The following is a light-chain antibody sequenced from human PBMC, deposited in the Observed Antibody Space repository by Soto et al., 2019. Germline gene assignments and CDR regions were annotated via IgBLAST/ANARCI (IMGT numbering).Light chain of an antibody. CDR1: QTINTN. Sequence: DRVMTQSPATLSMSPGERATLSCRASQTINTNLAWNPQKPGQAPRLLIYGASTRATGIPDRFSGSGSGTEFTLPISSLQSEDFAVYYCQQYDKWPWTFGQGTKVEIK. V-gene: IGKV3-15*01. CDR3: QQYDKWPWT. CDR2: GAS. J-gene: IGKJ1*01.